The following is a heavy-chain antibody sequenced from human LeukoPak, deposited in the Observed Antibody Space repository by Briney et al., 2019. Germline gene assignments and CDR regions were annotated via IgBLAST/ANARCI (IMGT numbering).Heavy chain of an antibody. V-gene: IGHV5-51*01. CDR3: ARQPLNYDFWSVATDQRGAFDI. J-gene: IGHJ3*02. CDR1: GYSFTSYW. CDR2: IYPGDSDT. Sequence: GESLKISCKGSGYSFTSYWIGWVRQMPGKGLEWMGIIYPGDSDTRYSPSFQGQVTISAGKSISTAYLQWSSLKASDTAMYYCARQPLNYDFWSVATDQRGAFDIWGQGTMVTVSS. D-gene: IGHD3-3*01.